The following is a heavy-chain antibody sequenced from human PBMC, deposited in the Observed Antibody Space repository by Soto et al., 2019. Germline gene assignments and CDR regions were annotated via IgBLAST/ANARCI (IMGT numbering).Heavy chain of an antibody. CDR1: GYTFTSYG. CDR2: ISAYNGNT. J-gene: IGHJ5*02. CDR3: ARGVATTRGPFDP. V-gene: IGHV1-18*01. Sequence: SVKFSCKASGYTFTSYGMSWVRQVSGQGLEWMGWISAYNGNTNYAQKLQGRVTMTTDTSTSTAYMELRSLRSDDTAVYYCARGVATTRGPFDPWGQGTLVTVSS. D-gene: IGHD5-12*01.